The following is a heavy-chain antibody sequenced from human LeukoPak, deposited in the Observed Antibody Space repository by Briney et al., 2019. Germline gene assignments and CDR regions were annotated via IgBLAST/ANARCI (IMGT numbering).Heavy chain of an antibody. CDR3: ARGVYYYYYYMDV. CDR1: GVSISSYY. V-gene: IGHV4-59*01. Sequence: SETLSLTCTVSGVSISSYYWSWIRQPPGKGLEWVGGIYSSGSSNYNPSLKSRVNISVDTSKNQFSLELRSVSAADTAVYYCARGVYYYYYYMDVWGRGTAVTVSS. J-gene: IGHJ6*03. CDR2: IYSSGSS.